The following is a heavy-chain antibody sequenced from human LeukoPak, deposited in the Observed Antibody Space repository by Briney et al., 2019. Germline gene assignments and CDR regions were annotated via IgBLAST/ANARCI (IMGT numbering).Heavy chain of an antibody. J-gene: IGHJ4*02. D-gene: IGHD3-22*01. CDR3: ARDSSCYQ. Sequence: GGSLRLSCAASGFTFSTYWMSWVRQAPGKGLEWVSNIKEDGSEKYYGDSVKGRFTISRDNAKNSLYLQMNSLRAEDTAVYYCARDSSCYQWGQGSLVTVSS. CDR1: GFTFSTYW. V-gene: IGHV3-7*01. CDR2: IKEDGSEK.